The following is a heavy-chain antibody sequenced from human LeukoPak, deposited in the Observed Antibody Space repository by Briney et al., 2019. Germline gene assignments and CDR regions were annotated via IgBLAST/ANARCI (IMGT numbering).Heavy chain of an antibody. CDR2: ISGSGGST. CDR3: AKGDYYGSGSYYTLFDY. V-gene: IGHV3-23*01. CDR1: GFTFSRYG. J-gene: IGHJ4*02. D-gene: IGHD3-10*01. Sequence: PGGSLRLSCAASGFTFSRYGMSWVRQAPGKGLEWVSAISGSGGSTYYAGSVKGRFTISRDNSKNTLYLQMNSLRAEDTAVYYCAKGDYYGSGSYYTLFDYWGQGTLVTVSS.